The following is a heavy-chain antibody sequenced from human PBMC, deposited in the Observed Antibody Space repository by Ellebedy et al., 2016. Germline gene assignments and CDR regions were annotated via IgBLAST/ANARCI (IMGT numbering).Heavy chain of an antibody. J-gene: IGHJ4*02. CDR2: INHSGSI. CDR3: ARSHYDFLTGPCGFDF. CDR1: GGSFSGYY. V-gene: IGHV4-34*01. Sequence: SETLSLTCAVYGGSFSGYYWSWIRQPPGKGLEWIGEINHSGSINYNPSLKSRVTISLDKSKNQFSLKLSSVTAADTAVYFCARSHYDFLTGPCGFDFWGQGTLVTVSS. D-gene: IGHD3-9*01.